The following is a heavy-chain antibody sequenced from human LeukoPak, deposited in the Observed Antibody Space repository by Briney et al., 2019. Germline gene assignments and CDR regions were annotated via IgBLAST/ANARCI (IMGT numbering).Heavy chain of an antibody. D-gene: IGHD3-10*01. CDR2: ISTTSSNI. V-gene: IGHV3-48*01. CDR3: ARGNYYGSGNHPYFDY. CDR1: GFTFYSYS. Sequence: GGSLRLSCAASGFTFYSYSMNWVRQAPGRGMEWLSYISTTSSNIYYADSVKGRFSIDRDNAKNSLYLQMNSLRAEDTAVYYCARGNYYGSGNHPYFDYWGQGILVTVSS. J-gene: IGHJ4*02.